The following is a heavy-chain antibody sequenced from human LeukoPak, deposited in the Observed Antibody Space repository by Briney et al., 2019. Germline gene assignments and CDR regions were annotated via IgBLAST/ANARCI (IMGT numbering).Heavy chain of an antibody. Sequence: SETLSLTCIVSGGSISSGDYYWTWIRQPPGKGLEWIGYIYYSGSTYYNPSLKSRVIISVDTSKNQFSLKLSSVTAADTAVYYCARGRQYSSSWNFDYWGQGTLVTVSS. V-gene: IGHV4-30-4*02. CDR2: IYYSGST. CDR1: GGSISSGDYY. D-gene: IGHD6-13*01. CDR3: ARGRQYSSSWNFDY. J-gene: IGHJ4*02.